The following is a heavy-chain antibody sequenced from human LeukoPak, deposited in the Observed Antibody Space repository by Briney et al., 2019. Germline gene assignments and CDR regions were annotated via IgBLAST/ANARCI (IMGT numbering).Heavy chain of an antibody. CDR2: LSGSGTTT. V-gene: IGHV3-23*01. D-gene: IGHD3-22*01. CDR3: TKDYDTVGYYSSDY. CDR1: GFTFSDYA. J-gene: IGHJ4*02. Sequence: GGSLRLSCAASGFTFSDYAMSWVRQVPGKGLEWVSTLSGSGTTTFYANSGKGRFTISRDSSKNTLYLQMNSLRAADTALYYCTKDYDTVGYYSSDYWGQGTLVTVSS.